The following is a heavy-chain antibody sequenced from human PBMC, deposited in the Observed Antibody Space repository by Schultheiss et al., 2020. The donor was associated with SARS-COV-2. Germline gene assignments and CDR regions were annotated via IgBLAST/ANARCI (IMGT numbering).Heavy chain of an antibody. Sequence: GGSLRLSCAASGFTVSSNYMSWVRQAPGKGLEWVSGISWNSGSIGYADSVKGRFTISRDNAKKSLYLQMHSLRAEDTAVYYCAKPERKSFDYWGQGTLVTVSS. D-gene: IGHD1-14*01. CDR1: GFTVSSNY. CDR2: ISWNSGSI. V-gene: IGHV3-21*04. CDR3: AKPERKSFDY. J-gene: IGHJ4*02.